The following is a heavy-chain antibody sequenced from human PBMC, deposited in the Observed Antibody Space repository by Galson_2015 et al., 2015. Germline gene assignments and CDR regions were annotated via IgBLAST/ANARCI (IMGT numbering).Heavy chain of an antibody. V-gene: IGHV4-31*03. D-gene: IGHD5-12*01. CDR2: IYYSGST. J-gene: IGHJ4*02. Sequence: TLSLTCTVSGGSISSGGYYWSWIRQHPGKGLEWIGYIYYSGSTYYNPSLKSRVTISVDTSKNQFSLKLSSETAADTAVYYCARGNSGYDLSGFDYWGQGTLVTVSS. CDR3: ARGNSGYDLSGFDY. CDR1: GGSISSGGYY.